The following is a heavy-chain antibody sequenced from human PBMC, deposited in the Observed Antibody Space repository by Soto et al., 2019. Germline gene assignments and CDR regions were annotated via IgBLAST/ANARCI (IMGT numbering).Heavy chain of an antibody. J-gene: IGHJ3*02. CDR3: ARGRSSGWHAFDI. V-gene: IGHV3-30-3*01. Sequence: QVQLVESGGSVVQPGRSLRLSCAASGFTFSSYAMHWVRQAPGKGLEWVAVISYDGSNKYYADSVKGRFTISRDNSKNTLYLQMNSLRAEDTAVYYCARGRSSGWHAFDIWGQGTMVTVSS. D-gene: IGHD6-19*01. CDR2: ISYDGSNK. CDR1: GFTFSSYA.